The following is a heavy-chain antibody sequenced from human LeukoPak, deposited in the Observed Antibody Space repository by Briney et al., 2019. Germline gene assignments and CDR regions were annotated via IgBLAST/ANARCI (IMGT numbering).Heavy chain of an antibody. CDR1: GYTFTSYG. Sequence: ASVKVSCKASGYTFTSYGISWVRQAPGQGLEWMGWISAYNGNTNYAQKLQGRDTMTTDTSTSTAYMELRSLRSDDTAVYYCARDPPSIASYYYYGMDVWGQGTTVTVSS. V-gene: IGHV1-18*01. CDR3: ARDPPSIASYYYYGMDV. J-gene: IGHJ6*02. D-gene: IGHD6-6*01. CDR2: ISAYNGNT.